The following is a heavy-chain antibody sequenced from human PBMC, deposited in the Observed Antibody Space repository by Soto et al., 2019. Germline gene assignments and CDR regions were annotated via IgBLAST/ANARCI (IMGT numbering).Heavy chain of an antibody. Sequence: SVKVSCKASGYTFTFRYLHWVRQAPGQALEWMGWITPFKSDTNYAQKFQDRVTITRDRSVSTAYMELSNLRPDDTAMYYCARSPFAGSDAFDIWGQGTMVTVSS. CDR3: ARSPFAGSDAFDI. CDR1: GYTFTFRY. CDR2: ITPFKSDT. D-gene: IGHD1-1*01. J-gene: IGHJ3*02. V-gene: IGHV1-45*02.